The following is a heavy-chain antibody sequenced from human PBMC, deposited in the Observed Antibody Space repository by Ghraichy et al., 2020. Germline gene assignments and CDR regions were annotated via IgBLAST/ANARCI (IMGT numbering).Heavy chain of an antibody. CDR1: GFTFSSYG. Sequence: GGSLRLSCAASGFTFSSYGMHWVRQAPGKGLEWVAFIRYDGSNKYYADSVKGRFTISRDNSKNTLYLQMNSLRAEDTAVYYCARDLLATKPSFGFTGLNRASGIDYWGQGTLVTGSS. D-gene: IGHD5-12*01. CDR2: IRYDGSNK. CDR3: ARDLLATKPSFGFTGLNRASGIDY. J-gene: IGHJ4*02. V-gene: IGHV3-30*02.